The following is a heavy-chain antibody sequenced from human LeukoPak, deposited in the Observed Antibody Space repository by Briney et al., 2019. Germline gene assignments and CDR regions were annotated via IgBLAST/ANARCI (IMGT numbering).Heavy chain of an antibody. CDR3: AREIVVVVAAIYYYYGMDV. D-gene: IGHD2-15*01. J-gene: IGHJ6*02. CDR1: GFTFSSYG. CDR2: ISYDGSNK. V-gene: IGHV3-30*03. Sequence: PGGSLRLSCAASGFTFSSYGMHWVRQAPGKGLEWVAVISYDGSNKYYADSVKGRFTISRDNSKNTLYLQMNSLRAEDTAVYYCAREIVVVVAAIYYYYGMDVWGQGTTVTVSS.